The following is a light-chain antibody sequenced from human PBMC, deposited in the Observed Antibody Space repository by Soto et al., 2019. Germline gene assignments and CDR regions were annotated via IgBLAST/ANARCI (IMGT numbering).Light chain of an antibody. V-gene: IGKV1-17*01. Sequence: DIQMTQSPGSLSASVGGRFTITFLASQGIANDLVWYQQKPGKAPKRLIYAASSLQSGVPSRFSGNGSGTEFTLTISSLQPEDFATYYCLQHNSYPPWTFGQGTKVDI. CDR3: LQHNSYPPWT. CDR2: AAS. CDR1: QGIAND. J-gene: IGKJ1*01.